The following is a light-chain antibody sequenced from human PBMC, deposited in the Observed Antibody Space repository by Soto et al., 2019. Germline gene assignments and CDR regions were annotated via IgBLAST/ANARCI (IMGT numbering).Light chain of an antibody. V-gene: IGLV2-8*01. CDR3: KSYAGSNTYV. Sequence: QSALTQPASLSGSPGQSITISCTGTSSDIGAYDYVSWFQQHPGKAPKLMISEVNNRPSGVPDRFSGSKSGNTASLTVSGLQAADEADYFCKSYAGSNTYVFGSGTKVTV. J-gene: IGLJ1*01. CDR1: SSDIGAYDY. CDR2: EVN.